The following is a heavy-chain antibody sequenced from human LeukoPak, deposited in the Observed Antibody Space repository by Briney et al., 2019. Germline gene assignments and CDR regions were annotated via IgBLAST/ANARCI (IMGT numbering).Heavy chain of an antibody. CDR1: GVSISSNTFS. Sequence: SETPSLTCNVSGVSISSNTFSWGWIRQPPGKGLEWIGNIYYTGSTYYNPSLTSRVTISIDTSRNQFSLHLSSVTAADTAVYYCATVGEYIWGSYNDYWGQGTLVTVSS. CDR2: IYYTGST. V-gene: IGHV4-39*07. J-gene: IGHJ4*02. CDR3: ATVGEYIWGSYNDY. D-gene: IGHD3-16*01.